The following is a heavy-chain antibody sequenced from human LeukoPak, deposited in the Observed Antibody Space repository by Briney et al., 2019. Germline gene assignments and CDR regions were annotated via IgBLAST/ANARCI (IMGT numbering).Heavy chain of an antibody. Sequence: SETLSLTCAVSGCSISSGYYWGWSRQPPGKGLEWIGSVYHSGSTYSNPSLRSRVTISVDTSKNQFSLKLSSVTAADTAVYYCALTLWLSLQPVFDYWGQGILVTVSS. CDR2: VYHSGST. CDR1: GCSISSGYY. D-gene: IGHD3-22*01. CDR3: ALTLWLSLQPVFDY. V-gene: IGHV4-38-2*01. J-gene: IGHJ4*02.